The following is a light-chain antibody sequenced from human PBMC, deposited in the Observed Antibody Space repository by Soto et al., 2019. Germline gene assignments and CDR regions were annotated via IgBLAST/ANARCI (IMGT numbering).Light chain of an antibody. Sequence: EIVMTQSPATLSVSPGERATLSCRASQSVSSNLAWYKQKPGQAPRLLIYGASTRATGIPARFSGSGSGTKFTLTISSLQSEDFAVYYCQQYNNWRITFGQGTRLEIK. J-gene: IGKJ5*01. CDR2: GAS. CDR3: QQYNNWRIT. CDR1: QSVSSN. V-gene: IGKV3-15*01.